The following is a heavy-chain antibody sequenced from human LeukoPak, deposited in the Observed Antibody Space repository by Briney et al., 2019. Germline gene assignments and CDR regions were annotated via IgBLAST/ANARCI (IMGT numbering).Heavy chain of an antibody. D-gene: IGHD3-16*01. CDR2: INHSGST. CDR1: GGSFSGYY. J-gene: IGHJ4*02. V-gene: IGHV4-34*01. Sequence: SETLSLTCAVYGGSFSGYYWSWIRQPPGKGLEWIGEINHSGSTNYNPSLKSRVTLSVDTSKNQFSLKLSSVTAADTAVYYCARGSRVWGSYVDYWGQGTLVTVSS. CDR3: ARGSRVWGSYVDY.